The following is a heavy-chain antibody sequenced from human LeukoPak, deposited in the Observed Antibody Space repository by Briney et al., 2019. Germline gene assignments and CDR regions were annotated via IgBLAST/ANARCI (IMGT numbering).Heavy chain of an antibody. J-gene: IGHJ4*02. D-gene: IGHD5-18*01. CDR1: GGSFSGYY. CDR2: INHSGST. CDR3: ARNSIQLWFNYFDY. V-gene: IGHV4-34*01. Sequence: SETLSLTCAVYGGSFSGYYWSWIRQPPGKGLEWIGEINHSGSTNYNPSLKSRVTISVDTSKNQFSLKLSSVTAADTAVYYCARNSIQLWFNYFDYWGQGTLVTVSS.